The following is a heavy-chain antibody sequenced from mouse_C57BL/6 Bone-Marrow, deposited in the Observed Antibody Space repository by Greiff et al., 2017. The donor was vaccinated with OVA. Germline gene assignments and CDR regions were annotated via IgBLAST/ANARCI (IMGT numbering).Heavy chain of an antibody. CDR3: ARGGLLPYYYAMDY. J-gene: IGHJ4*01. CDR1: GYTFTDYN. D-gene: IGHD2-3*01. CDR2: INPNNGGT. Sequence: EVQLQQSGPELVKPGASVKMSCKASGYTFTDYNMHWVKQSHGKSLEWIGYINPNNGGTSYNQKFKGKATLTVNKSSSTAYMELRSLTSEDSAVYYCARGGLLPYYYAMDYWGQGTSVTVSS. V-gene: IGHV1-22*01.